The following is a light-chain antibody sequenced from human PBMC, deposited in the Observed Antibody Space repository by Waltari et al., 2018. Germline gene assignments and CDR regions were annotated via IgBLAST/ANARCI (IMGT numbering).Light chain of an antibody. J-gene: IGKJ3*01. V-gene: IGKV3-11*01. CDR1: QGISSY. CDR3: QQRYNWPAT. Sequence: VLTQSPATLSLSPGERATLSCRASQGISSYLAWYQHKPGQPPSLLIYDASNRATGIPARVSGSGSGTDFTLTISSLEPEDFAVYYCQQRYNWPATFGPGTKVAIK. CDR2: DAS.